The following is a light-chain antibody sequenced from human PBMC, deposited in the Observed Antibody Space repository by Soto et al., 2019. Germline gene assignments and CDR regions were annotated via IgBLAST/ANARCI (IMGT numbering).Light chain of an antibody. CDR1: SIDVGGYNY. V-gene: IGLV2-14*01. J-gene: IGLJ2*01. CDR3: SSYTSSSTLVV. CDR2: DVS. Sequence: QSALTQPASVSGSPGQSITISCTGTSIDVGGYNYVSWYQQHPGKAPKLMIYDVSNRPSGVSNRFSGSKSGNTASLTISGLQAEDEADYYCSSYTSSSTLVVFGGGTQLTVL.